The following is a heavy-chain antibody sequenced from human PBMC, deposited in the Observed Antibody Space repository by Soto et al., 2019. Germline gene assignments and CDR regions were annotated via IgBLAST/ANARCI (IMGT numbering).Heavy chain of an antibody. CDR2: INHSGST. Sequence: SETLSLTCAVYGGSFSGYYWSWIRQPPGKGLEWIGEINHSGSTNYNPSLKSRVTISVDTSKNQFSLKLSSVTAADTAVYYCARGGGTLWGQGTLVTVSS. CDR1: GGSFSGYY. CDR3: ARGGGTL. J-gene: IGHJ4*02. V-gene: IGHV4-34*01. D-gene: IGHD3-16*01.